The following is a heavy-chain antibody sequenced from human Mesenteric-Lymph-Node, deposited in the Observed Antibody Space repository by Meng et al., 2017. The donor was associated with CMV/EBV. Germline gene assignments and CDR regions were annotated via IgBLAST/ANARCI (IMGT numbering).Heavy chain of an antibody. CDR3: ARGDYYGGEVDY. V-gene: IGHV2-5*01. Sequence: SGPTLVKPPQTLTLTCTFSGFSLSTGGVGVAWIRQPPGKALEWLALIYWNDDKRYSPSLKSRLTITKDTSKNQVVLTMTNMDPVDTATYYCARGDYYGGEVDYWGQGTLVTVSS. CDR1: GFSLSTGGVG. CDR2: IYWNDDK. J-gene: IGHJ4*02. D-gene: IGHD4-23*01.